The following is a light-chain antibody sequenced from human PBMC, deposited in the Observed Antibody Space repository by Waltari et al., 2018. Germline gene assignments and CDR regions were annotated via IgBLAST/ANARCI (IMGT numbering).Light chain of an antibody. Sequence: VLTQQPPASVSPGQTATTTCGGETFGGKDCYSYQQKPPQAPILVISYNDFRPSGIPARFSGSKSGNTATLTISGVEAGDEADYYCQVWDGTTGQAFFGGGTRLTV. CDR2: YND. V-gene: IGLV3-21*01. CDR3: QVWDGTTGQAF. J-gene: IGLJ7*01. CDR1: TFGGKD.